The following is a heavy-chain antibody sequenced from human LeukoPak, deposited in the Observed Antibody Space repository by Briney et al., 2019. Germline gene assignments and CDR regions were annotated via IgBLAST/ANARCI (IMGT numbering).Heavy chain of an antibody. V-gene: IGHV6-1*01. D-gene: IGHD1-7*01. CDR1: GDSVSSKSAA. Sequence: SRTLSLTSALSGDSVSSKSAAWNWIRQSPSRGLEWLGRTYYSSKWYNDYAVSVKSRITINPDTSKNQFSLQLNSVTPEDTAVYYCARGANNWNYADYWGQGTLVTVCS. CDR3: ARGANNWNYADY. J-gene: IGHJ4*02. CDR2: TYYSSKWYN.